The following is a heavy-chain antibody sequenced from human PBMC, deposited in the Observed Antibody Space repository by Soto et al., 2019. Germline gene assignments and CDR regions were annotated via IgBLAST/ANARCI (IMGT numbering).Heavy chain of an antibody. CDR2: ISYDGILK. V-gene: IGHV3-30*18. CDR1: GFTFSAFG. Sequence: GGSLRLSCEASGFTFSAFGMHWVRQAAGKGMEWVAIISYDGILKYYADSVKDRFTISRDTSKSALYLQMNSLRPEDTAVYYCAKDFKISGGHYGSLNYYYGMDVWGQGTTVTVSS. J-gene: IGHJ6*02. D-gene: IGHD3-10*01. CDR3: AKDFKISGGHYGSLNYYYGMDV.